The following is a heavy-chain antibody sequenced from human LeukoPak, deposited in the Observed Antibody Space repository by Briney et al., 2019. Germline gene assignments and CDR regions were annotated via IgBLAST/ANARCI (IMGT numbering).Heavy chain of an antibody. CDR1: GFTFSSYE. J-gene: IGHJ4*02. D-gene: IGHD6-19*01. CDR2: ISSSGSGI. CDR3: ARDRNIAVAAGGY. Sequence: AGGSLRLSCAASGFTFSSYEMNWVRQAPGKGLEWVSYISSSGSGIYYADSVKGRFTVSRDNAKNSLYLQTNSLRAEDTGVYYCARDRNIAVAAGGYWGQGTLVTVSS. V-gene: IGHV3-48*03.